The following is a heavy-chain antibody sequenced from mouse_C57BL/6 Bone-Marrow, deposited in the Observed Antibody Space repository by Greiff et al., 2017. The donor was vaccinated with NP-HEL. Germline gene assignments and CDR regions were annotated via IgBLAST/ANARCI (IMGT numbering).Heavy chain of an antibody. CDR2: ISDGGSYT. J-gene: IGHJ3*01. D-gene: IGHD1-1*01. CDR3: ERQLLRIAY. CDR1: GFTFSSYA. V-gene: IGHV5-4*01. Sequence: DVQLVESGGGLVKPGGSLKLSCAASGFTFSSYAMSWVRQTPEKRLEWVATISDGGSYTYYPDNVKGRFTISRDNAKNNLYLQMSHLKSEDTAMYYCERQLLRIAYWGQGTLVTVSA.